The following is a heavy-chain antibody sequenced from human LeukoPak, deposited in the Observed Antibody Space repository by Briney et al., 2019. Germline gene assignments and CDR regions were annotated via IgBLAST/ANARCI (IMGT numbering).Heavy chain of an antibody. CDR1: GGTFSSYA. D-gene: IGHD5-24*01. Sequence: SVKVSCKASGGTFSSYAISWVRQAPGQGLEWTGWIIPFLGTANYAQKFQGRITITADESTSTAYVELTSLRSEDTAVYYCARGNGHNYGGGFDSWGQGTLVTVSS. CDR3: ARGNGHNYGGGFDS. V-gene: IGHV1-69*11. J-gene: IGHJ4*02. CDR2: IIPFLGTA.